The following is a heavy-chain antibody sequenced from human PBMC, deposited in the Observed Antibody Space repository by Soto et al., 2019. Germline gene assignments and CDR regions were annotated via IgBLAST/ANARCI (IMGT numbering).Heavy chain of an antibody. CDR1: GFTFSDYF. J-gene: IGHJ5*02. V-gene: IGHV3-11*06. CDR3: VRGGGGGLFDP. Sequence: GGSLRLSCAASGFTFSDYFMTWVRQAPGKGLEWVSYISPGSRYPAYADSVKGRFTISRDNAKRSLYLQMMSLTAEDTAIYYCVRGGGGGLFDPWGQGTMVTVSS. D-gene: IGHD2-15*01. CDR2: ISPGSRYP.